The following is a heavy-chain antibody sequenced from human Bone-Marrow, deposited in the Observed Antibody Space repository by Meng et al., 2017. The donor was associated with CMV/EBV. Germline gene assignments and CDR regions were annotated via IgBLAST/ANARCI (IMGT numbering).Heavy chain of an antibody. D-gene: IGHD3-22*01. V-gene: IGHV4-31*02. CDR1: ISSCGSY. Sequence: ISSCGSYWSWIRQPPGKGLEWIGYIYYSGSTYYNPSLKSRVTISVDTSKNQFSLKLSSVTAADTAVYYCAREHYYDSSGYYFYAFDIWGQGTMVTVSS. CDR3: AREHYYDSSGYYFYAFDI. CDR2: IYYSGST. J-gene: IGHJ3*02.